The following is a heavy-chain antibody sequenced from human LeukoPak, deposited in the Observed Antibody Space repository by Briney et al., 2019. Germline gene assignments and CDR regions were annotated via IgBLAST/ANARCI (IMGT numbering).Heavy chain of an antibody. D-gene: IGHD3-22*01. J-gene: IGHJ3*02. V-gene: IGHV1-2*02. CDR2: INPNSGGT. CDR3: ARGTEDYYDSSGYFGAFDI. Sequence: ASVKASCKASGYTFTGYYMHWVRQAPGQGLEWMGWINPNSGGTNYAQKFQGRVTMTRDTSISTAYMELSRLRSDDTAVYYCARGTEDYYDSSGYFGAFDIWGQGTMVTVSS. CDR1: GYTFTGYY.